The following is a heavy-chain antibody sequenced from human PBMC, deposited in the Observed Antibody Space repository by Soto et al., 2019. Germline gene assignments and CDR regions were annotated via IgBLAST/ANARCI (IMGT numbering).Heavy chain of an antibody. CDR1: EFTFSSYA. CDR2: ISGGGGTT. D-gene: IGHD3-22*01. Sequence: VRLSCAASEFTFSSYAMNWVRQAPGKGLEWVSVISGGGGTTYYADSVKGRFRISRDNSKNTLYLQMNSLRVEDTAVYYCAKGKVAYDNSGLQYFYYFPMNVWGQGTTVTVSS. V-gene: IGHV3-23*01. J-gene: IGHJ6*02. CDR3: AKGKVAYDNSGLQYFYYFPMNV.